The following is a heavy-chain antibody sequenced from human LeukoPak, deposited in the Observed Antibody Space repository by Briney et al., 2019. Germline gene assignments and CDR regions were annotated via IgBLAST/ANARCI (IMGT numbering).Heavy chain of an antibody. V-gene: IGHV3-23*01. CDR2: INGSGGYT. Sequence: GGSLRLSCAAFGFTFRSYAMSWVRQAPGKGLEWVSCINGSGGYTYYADSVKGRFTISRDNSKNTLYLQMNSLRAEDTAVYYCAKGAFERFGEPSDFWGQGTLVTVSS. D-gene: IGHD3-10*01. CDR3: AKGAFERFGEPSDF. CDR1: GFTFRSYA. J-gene: IGHJ4*02.